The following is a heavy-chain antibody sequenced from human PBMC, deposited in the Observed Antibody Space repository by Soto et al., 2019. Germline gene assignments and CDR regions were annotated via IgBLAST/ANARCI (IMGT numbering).Heavy chain of an antibody. CDR2: IYYSGNT. D-gene: IGHD3-22*01. Sequence: QVQLQESGPGLVKPSETLSLTCTVSGGSISNYYWSWIRQPPGKGLEWIAYIYYSGNTNYNPSLKSRVTISVDTSKDQFSLTLSSVTAADTAVYYCAREASRGYIDYWGQGTLVTVSS. J-gene: IGHJ4*02. V-gene: IGHV4-59*01. CDR1: GGSISNYY. CDR3: AREASRGYIDY.